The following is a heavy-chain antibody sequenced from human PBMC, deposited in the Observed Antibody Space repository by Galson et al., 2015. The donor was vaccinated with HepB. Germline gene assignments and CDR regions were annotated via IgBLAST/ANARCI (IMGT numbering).Heavy chain of an antibody. CDR1: GFSFSDVY. CDR2: IKSYSDGGRV. Sequence: SLRLSCAGTGFSFSDVYMNWVRQAPGKGLEWVGRIKSYSDGGRVDYAAPVRGRFTISRDDSKNTLYLQMNSLKTDDTAVYYCTTDVYFSSYWSWFDPWGQGTLVTVSS. J-gene: IGHJ5*02. V-gene: IGHV3-15*07. CDR3: TTDVYFSSYWSWFDP. D-gene: IGHD2-2*01.